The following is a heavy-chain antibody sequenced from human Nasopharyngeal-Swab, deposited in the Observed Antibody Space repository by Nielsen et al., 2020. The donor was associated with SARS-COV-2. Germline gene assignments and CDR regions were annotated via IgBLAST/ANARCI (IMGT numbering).Heavy chain of an antibody. Sequence: GESLKISCAASGFIFSSYSMNWVRQAPGKGLEWVSSISSSSSYIYYADSVKGRFTISRDNAKNSLYLQMNSLRAEDTAVYYCARGSVAGGLWGQGTLVTVSS. J-gene: IGHJ4*02. CDR2: ISSSSSYI. CDR1: GFIFSSYS. V-gene: IGHV3-21*01. D-gene: IGHD6-19*01. CDR3: ARGSVAGGL.